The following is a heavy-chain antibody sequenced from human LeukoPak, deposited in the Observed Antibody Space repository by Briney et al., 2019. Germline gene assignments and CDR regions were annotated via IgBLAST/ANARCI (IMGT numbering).Heavy chain of an antibody. D-gene: IGHD1/OR15-1a*01. Sequence: SETLSLTCAVYGGSFSGYYWSWIRQPTGKGLEWIGEINHSGSTNYNPSLKSRVTTSVDTSKNQFSLKLSSLTAADTAVYYCARTNNVFYYFDYWGQGTLVTVSS. CDR3: ARTNNVFYYFDY. CDR2: INHSGST. CDR1: GGSFSGYY. V-gene: IGHV4-34*01. J-gene: IGHJ4*02.